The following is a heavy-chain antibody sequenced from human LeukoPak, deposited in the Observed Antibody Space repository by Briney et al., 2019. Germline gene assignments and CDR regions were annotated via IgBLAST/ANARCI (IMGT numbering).Heavy chain of an antibody. J-gene: IGHJ4*02. V-gene: IGHV3-30*02. Sequence: PGGSLRLSCAASGFTFSSYWMHWVRQAPGKGLEWVAFIRYDGSNKYYADSVKGRFTISRDNPKNTLYLQMNSLRAEDTAVYYCAKDQVGTGYSSSIDYWGQGTLVTVSS. CDR1: GFTFSSYW. D-gene: IGHD6-13*01. CDR2: IRYDGSNK. CDR3: AKDQVGTGYSSSIDY.